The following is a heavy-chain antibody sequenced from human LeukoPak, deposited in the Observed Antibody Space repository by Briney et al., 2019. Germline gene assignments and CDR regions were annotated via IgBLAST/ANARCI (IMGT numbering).Heavy chain of an antibody. D-gene: IGHD3-22*01. V-gene: IGHV3-72*01. CDR2: IRNKANSYTT. J-gene: IGHJ4*02. CDR1: GFTFSDHY. CDR3: ARPHYYDSSGYYD. Sequence: GGSLRLSCAASGFTFSDHYMDWVRQAPGKGLEWVGRIRNKANSYTTEYAASVKGRFTISRDDSKNSLYLQMNSLKTEDTAVYYCARPHYYDSSGYYDWGQGTLVTVSS.